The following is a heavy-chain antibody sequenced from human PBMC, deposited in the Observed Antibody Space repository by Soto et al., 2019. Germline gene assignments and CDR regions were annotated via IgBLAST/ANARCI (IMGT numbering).Heavy chain of an antibody. Sequence: QVQLQESGPGLVKPSETLSLTCIVSGGSISNSNYYWGWIRQSPGKGLEYLGSIYYSGSTYYNPSLKSRVTISVDTSKNQFSLKLNSVTAADTAVYYCARGVWSGYEIDPWGQGTLVTVSS. J-gene: IGHJ5*02. CDR2: IYYSGST. CDR1: GGSISNSNYY. CDR3: ARGVWSGYEIDP. D-gene: IGHD3-3*01. V-gene: IGHV4-39*01.